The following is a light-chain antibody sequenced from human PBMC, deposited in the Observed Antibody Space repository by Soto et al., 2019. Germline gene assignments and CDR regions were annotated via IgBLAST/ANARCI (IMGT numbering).Light chain of an antibody. CDR1: QSVSSNY. Sequence: DIVLTQSPGTQSLSPGERATLSCRASQSVSSNYLAWYQQRPGQSPRLLIYGASTRASGIPDRFSGSGSGTDFTLTISRLEPEDFAVYYCQQYGSLSWTFGQGTKVDIK. V-gene: IGKV3-20*01. J-gene: IGKJ1*01. CDR3: QQYGSLSWT. CDR2: GAS.